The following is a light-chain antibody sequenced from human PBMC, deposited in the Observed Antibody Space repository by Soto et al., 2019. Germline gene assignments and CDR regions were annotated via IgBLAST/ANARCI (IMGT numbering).Light chain of an antibody. CDR1: SSDIGGYNY. Sequence: QCSLTQPRSVSGSPGRSVTISCTGTSSDIGGYNYVSWYQQHPGKAPKLMIYTVTKRPSGVPDRFSGSKSDNTASLTISGLQADDEADYYCCSYAGSSSYVFGTGTKVTVL. CDR3: CSYAGSSSYV. J-gene: IGLJ1*01. CDR2: TVT. V-gene: IGLV2-11*01.